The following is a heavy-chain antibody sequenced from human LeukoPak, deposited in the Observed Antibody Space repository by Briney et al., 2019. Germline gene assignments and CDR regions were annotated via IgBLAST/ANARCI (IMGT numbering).Heavy chain of an antibody. J-gene: IGHJ3*02. V-gene: IGHV4-59*01. CDR2: IYYSGST. CDR3: ARDYYDNRGDVFDI. Sequence: PSETLSLTCTVSGGSISTYAWSWIRQPPGKGLEWIGYIYYSGSTNYNPSLKSRVTISVDTSKNQFSLKLSSVTAADTAVYYCARDYYDNRGDVFDIWGQGTMVTVSS. CDR1: GGSISTYA. D-gene: IGHD3-22*01.